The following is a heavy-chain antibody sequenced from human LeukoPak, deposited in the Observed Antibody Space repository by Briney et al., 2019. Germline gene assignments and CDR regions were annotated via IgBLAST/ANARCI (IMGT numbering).Heavy chain of an antibody. J-gene: IGHJ4*02. D-gene: IGHD2-15*01. CDR3: ARHKYCSGGSCYSGAFGY. CDR2: IYPGDSDT. Sequence: GESLKISCTGSGYSFTSYWIGWVRQMPGKGLEWMGIIYPGDSDTRYSPSFQGQVTISADKSISTAYLQWSSLKASDTAMYYCARHKYCSGGSCYSGAFGYWGQGTLVTVSS. CDR1: GYSFTSYW. V-gene: IGHV5-51*01.